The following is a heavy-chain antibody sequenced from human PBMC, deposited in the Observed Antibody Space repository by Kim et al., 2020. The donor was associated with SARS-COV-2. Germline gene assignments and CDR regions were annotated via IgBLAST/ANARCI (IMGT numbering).Heavy chain of an antibody. D-gene: IGHD6-19*01. Sequence: YSPKFEERVTLTRDTTANTAYMGMSSLRSEDTAVYYCARGEIAVSVYFDYWGQGTLVTVSS. CDR3: ARGEIAVSVYFDY. J-gene: IGHJ4*02. V-gene: IGHV1-3*01.